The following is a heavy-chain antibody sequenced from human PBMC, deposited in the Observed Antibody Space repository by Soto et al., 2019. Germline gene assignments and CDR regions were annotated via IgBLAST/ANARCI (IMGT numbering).Heavy chain of an antibody. Sequence: QVQLQESGPRLVKPLQTLSLTCTVSGGSITRGGYYWTWIRQHPGKGLEWIGYIYYSGSTYYNPSLKSRLTMSVDTSKNQFSLKLSSVTVADTAVYYCARVDSGGYAYFDYWGQGTLVTVSS. J-gene: IGHJ4*02. CDR2: IYYSGST. CDR3: ARVDSGGYAYFDY. V-gene: IGHV4-31*03. D-gene: IGHD5-12*01. CDR1: GGSITRGGYY.